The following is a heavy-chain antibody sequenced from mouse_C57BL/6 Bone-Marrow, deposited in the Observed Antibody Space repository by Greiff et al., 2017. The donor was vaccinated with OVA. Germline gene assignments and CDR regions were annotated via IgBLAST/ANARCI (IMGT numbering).Heavy chain of an antibody. CDR2: INPNNGGT. CDR1: GYTFTDYY. CDR3: ARRRRGTGSFDY. D-gene: IGHD4-1*01. V-gene: IGHV1-26*01. J-gene: IGHJ2*01. Sequence: EVQLQQSGPELVKPGASVKISCKASGYTFTDYYMNWVKQSHGKSLEWIGDINPNNGGTSYNQKFKGKATLTVDNSTSTAYMELRSLTSDDSAVYDCARRRRGTGSFDYWGQGTTLTVSS.